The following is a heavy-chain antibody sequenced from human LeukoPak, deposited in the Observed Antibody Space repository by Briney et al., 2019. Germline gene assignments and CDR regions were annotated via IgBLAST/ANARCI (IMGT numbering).Heavy chain of an antibody. J-gene: IGHJ4*02. V-gene: IGHV3-30*18. CDR2: IATDGRDK. D-gene: IGHD6-13*01. Sequence: GGSLRFSCAASGFTFNNYGMHWVRQAPGKGLEWVAVIATDGRDKKYADSVKGRFTISRDNSKNTLYLEMNSLRPEDTAVYHCAKDSKVAAAGYFFDYWGQGTLVTVSS. CDR1: GFTFNNYG. CDR3: AKDSKVAAAGYFFDY.